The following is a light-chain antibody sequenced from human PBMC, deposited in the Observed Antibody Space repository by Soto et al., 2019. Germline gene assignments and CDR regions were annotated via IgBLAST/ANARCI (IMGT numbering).Light chain of an antibody. CDR2: DAS. V-gene: IGKV1-5*01. J-gene: IGKJ1*01. Sequence: DIQMTQSPSTLSASVGDRVTITCRASQSISSWLAWYQQKPGKAAKLLIYDASSLESGVPSRFSGSGSGTEFTLTISSLQPDDFATYYCQQYNSYPWTSGQGTKVDSK. CDR1: QSISSW. CDR3: QQYNSYPWT.